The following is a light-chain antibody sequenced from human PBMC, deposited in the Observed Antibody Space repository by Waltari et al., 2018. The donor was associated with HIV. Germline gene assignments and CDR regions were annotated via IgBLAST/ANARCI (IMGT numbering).Light chain of an antibody. V-gene: IGLV3-25*03. Sequence: SYELTQPPSVSVSPGQTARITCSGDALPKRYAYWYQQKPGQAPALVLYRDSERPSGLPVRFSGASSGTTVTLTISGVQAEDEADYYCQSADSSGTYRVFGGGTKLTVL. CDR1: ALPKRY. J-gene: IGLJ3*02. CDR2: RDS. CDR3: QSADSSGTYRV.